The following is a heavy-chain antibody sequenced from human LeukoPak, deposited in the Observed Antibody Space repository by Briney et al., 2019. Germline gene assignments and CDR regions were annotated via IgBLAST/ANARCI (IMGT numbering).Heavy chain of an antibody. CDR2: ISSSGSTI. J-gene: IGHJ4*02. CDR3: ARERAIASLRPYYFDY. CDR1: GFTFSNYY. Sequence: GGSQRLSCAASGFTFSNYYMSWIRQAPGKGLEWISYISSSGSTIYYADSVKGRFTISRGNARNSLYLQMNSLRAEDTAVYYCARERAIASLRPYYFDYWGQGTLVTVSS. D-gene: IGHD6-6*01. V-gene: IGHV3-11*01.